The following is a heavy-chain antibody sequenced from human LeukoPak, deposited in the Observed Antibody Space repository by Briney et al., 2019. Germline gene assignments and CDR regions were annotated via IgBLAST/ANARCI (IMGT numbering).Heavy chain of an antibody. CDR2: ISAYNGNT. CDR3: ARVFSSSWYLELDHFDY. CDR1: GGTFSSYG. V-gene: IGHV1-18*01. J-gene: IGHJ4*02. D-gene: IGHD6-13*01. Sequence: GASVKVSCKASGGTFSSYGISWVRQAPGQGLEWMGWISAYNGNTNYAQKLQGRVTMTTDTSTSTAYMELRSLRSDDTAVYYCARVFSSSWYLELDHFDYWGQGTLVTVSS.